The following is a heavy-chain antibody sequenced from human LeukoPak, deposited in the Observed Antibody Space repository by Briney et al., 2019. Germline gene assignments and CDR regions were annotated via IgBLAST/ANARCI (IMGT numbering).Heavy chain of an antibody. CDR2: INHSGST. Sequence: PSETLSLTCAVYGGSFSGYYWSWIRQPPGKGLEWIGEINHSGSTNYNPSLKSRVTISVDTSKNQFSLKLSSVTAADTAVYYCARCLSSSGWYDYYYYYGMDVWGQGTTVTVSS. CDR1: GGSFSGYY. V-gene: IGHV4-34*01. J-gene: IGHJ6*02. D-gene: IGHD6-19*01. CDR3: ARCLSSSGWYDYYYYYGMDV.